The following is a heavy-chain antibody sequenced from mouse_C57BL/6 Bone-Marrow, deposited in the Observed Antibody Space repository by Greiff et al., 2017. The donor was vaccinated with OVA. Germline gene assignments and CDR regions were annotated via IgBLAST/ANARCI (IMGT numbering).Heavy chain of an antibody. CDR2: IYPETGGT. CDR3: TRSLYGNYLYYAMDY. CDR1: GYTFTDYE. J-gene: IGHJ4*01. Sequence: VQLQQSGAELVRPGASVTLSCKASGYTFTDYEMHWVKQTPVHGLEWIGAIYPETGGTAYNQKFKGKAILTADKSSSTAYMELRSLTSDDSAVYYCTRSLYGNYLYYAMDYWGQGTSVTVSA. V-gene: IGHV1-15*01. D-gene: IGHD2-1*01.